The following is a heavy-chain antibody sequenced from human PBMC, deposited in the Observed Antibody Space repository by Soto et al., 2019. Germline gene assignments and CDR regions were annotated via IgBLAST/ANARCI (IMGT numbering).Heavy chain of an antibody. CDR2: IHHSGNT. CDR1: GGSISSDTYS. J-gene: IGHJ5*02. D-gene: IGHD2-15*01. V-gene: IGHV4-30-2*01. CDR3: ARTMLLGWFDP. Sequence: QLQLQESGSGLVKPSQTLSLTCAVSGGSISSDTYSWSWIRQPPGKGLEWVGYIHHSGNTYFNPSLKSRVTISVDRSKNQLSLKLTSVTAADTAVYCARTMLLGWFDPWGQGTLVTVSS.